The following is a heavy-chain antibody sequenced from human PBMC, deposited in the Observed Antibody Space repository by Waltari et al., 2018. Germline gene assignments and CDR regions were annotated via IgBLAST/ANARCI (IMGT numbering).Heavy chain of an antibody. Sequence: QLQLQESGPGLVKPSETLSLTCTVSGGSISSSSYYWGWIRQPPGKGLEWIGSIYYSGSTYYNPSLKSRVTISVDTSKNQCSLKLSSVTAADTAVYYCAISPTYYYYYGMDVWGQGTTVTVSS. V-gene: IGHV4-39*07. D-gene: IGHD3-16*02. CDR1: GGSISSSSYY. J-gene: IGHJ6*02. CDR2: IYYSGST. CDR3: AISPTYYYYYGMDV.